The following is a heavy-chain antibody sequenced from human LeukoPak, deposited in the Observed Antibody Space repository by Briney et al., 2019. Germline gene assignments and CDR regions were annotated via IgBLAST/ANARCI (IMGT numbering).Heavy chain of an antibody. V-gene: IGHV4-34*01. Sequence: SETLSLTCVVSGGSFSAHYWSWIRQPPGMGLEWIGEINHSGSTNYNPSLKSRVTISVDTSKNQFSLKLSSVTAADTAVYYCASVDGSGHNLDYWGQGTLVTVSS. CDR2: INHSGST. CDR3: ASVDGSGHNLDY. D-gene: IGHD3-10*01. J-gene: IGHJ4*02. CDR1: GGSFSAHY.